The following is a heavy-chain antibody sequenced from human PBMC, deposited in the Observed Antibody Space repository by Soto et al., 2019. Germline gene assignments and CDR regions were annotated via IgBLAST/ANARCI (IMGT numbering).Heavy chain of an antibody. V-gene: IGHV3-7*01. Sequence: EVQVVESGGGLVQPGGSLRLSCAASGFTFSNHWMTWVRQAPGKRLEWVANIKQDGSEKYYVDSVKGRFTLSRDNAKNSLYLQMNSLRAEVTAVYYCARDSAYCRSTSCYLSYYYYMDVWGKGTTVTVSS. D-gene: IGHD2-2*01. CDR2: IKQDGSEK. CDR1: GFTFSNHW. J-gene: IGHJ6*03. CDR3: ARDSAYCRSTSCYLSYYYYMDV.